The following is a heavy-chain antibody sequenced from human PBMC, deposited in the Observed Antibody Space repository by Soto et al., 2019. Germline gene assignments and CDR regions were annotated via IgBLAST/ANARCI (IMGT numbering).Heavy chain of an antibody. V-gene: IGHV1-46*01. Sequence: ASVKVSFKASGYTFTSYYMHWVRQAPGQGLEWMGIINPSGGSTSYAQKFQGRVTMTRDTSTSTVYMELSSLRSEDTAVYYCARGSAAANSHGYYGMDVWGQGTTVTVSS. CDR1: GYTFTSYY. J-gene: IGHJ6*02. CDR2: INPSGGST. D-gene: IGHD6-13*01. CDR3: ARGSAAANSHGYYGMDV.